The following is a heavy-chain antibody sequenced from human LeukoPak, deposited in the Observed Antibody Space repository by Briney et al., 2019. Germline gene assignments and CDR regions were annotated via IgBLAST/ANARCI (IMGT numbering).Heavy chain of an antibody. J-gene: IGHJ4*02. Sequence: ASVKVSCKASGYTFTSYDINWVRQAPGQGLEWMGWISAYNGNTNYAQKLQGRVTMTTDTSTSTAYMELRSLRSDDTAVYYCARDLRDGYNYRPGYWGQGTLVTVSS. CDR3: ARDLRDGYNYRPGY. CDR1: GYTFTSYD. D-gene: IGHD5-24*01. CDR2: ISAYNGNT. V-gene: IGHV1-18*01.